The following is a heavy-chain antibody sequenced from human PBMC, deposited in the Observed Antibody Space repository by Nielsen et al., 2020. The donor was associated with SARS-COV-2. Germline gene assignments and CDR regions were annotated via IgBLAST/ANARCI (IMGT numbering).Heavy chain of an antibody. CDR2: IIPIFGTA. Sequence: WVRQAPGQGLEWMGRIIPIFGTANYAQKFQGRVTITADESTSTAYMELSSLRSEDTAVYYCASTIPGIAARGSYYYYGMDVWGQGTTVTVSS. V-gene: IGHV1-69*15. CDR3: ASTIPGIAARGSYYYYGMDV. J-gene: IGHJ6*02. D-gene: IGHD6-13*01.